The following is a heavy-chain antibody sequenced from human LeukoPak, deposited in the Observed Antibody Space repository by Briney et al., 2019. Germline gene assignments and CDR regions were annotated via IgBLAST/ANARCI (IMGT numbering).Heavy chain of an antibody. D-gene: IGHD6-19*01. CDR1: GGSISSYY. CDR2: IYTSGST. J-gene: IGHJ6*02. Sequence: SETLSLTCTVSGGSISSYYRSRIRQPAGKGLEWIGRIYTSGSTNYNPSLKSRVTMSVDTSKNQFSLKLSSVTAADTAVYYCARDAYSSGWDNSGDYYYYGMDVWGQGTTVTVSS. CDR3: ARDAYSSGWDNSGDYYYYGMDV. V-gene: IGHV4-4*07.